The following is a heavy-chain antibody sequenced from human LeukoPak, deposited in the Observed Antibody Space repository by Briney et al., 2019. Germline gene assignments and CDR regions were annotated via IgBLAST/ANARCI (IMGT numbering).Heavy chain of an antibody. Sequence: SETLSLTCTVSGGSINSYYWSWIRQPAGKGLEWIGRIYSSGSTNYNPSLKSRVTISVDTSKNQFSLKLSSVTAADTAVYYCARGRDSSGLYYYYYYYMDVWGKGTTVTVSS. V-gene: IGHV4-4*07. CDR1: GGSINSYY. CDR2: IYSSGST. J-gene: IGHJ6*03. CDR3: ARGRDSSGLYYYYYYYMDV. D-gene: IGHD6-6*01.